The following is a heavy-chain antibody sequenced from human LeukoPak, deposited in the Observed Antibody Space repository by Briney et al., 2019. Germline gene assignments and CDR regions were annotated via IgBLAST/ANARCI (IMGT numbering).Heavy chain of an antibody. Sequence: PSQTLSLTCTVSGGSISSSSYYWGWIRQPPGKGLEWIGSIYYSGSTYYNPSLKSRVTISVDTSKNQFSLKLSSVTAADTAVYYCARGRSMIVVRPFDYWGQGTLVTVSS. D-gene: IGHD3-22*01. V-gene: IGHV4-39*01. J-gene: IGHJ4*02. CDR2: IYYSGST. CDR3: ARGRSMIVVRPFDY. CDR1: GGSISSSSYY.